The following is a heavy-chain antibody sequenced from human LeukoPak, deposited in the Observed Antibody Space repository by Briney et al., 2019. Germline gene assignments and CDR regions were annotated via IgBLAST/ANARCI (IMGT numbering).Heavy chain of an antibody. V-gene: IGHV1-24*01. D-gene: IGHD6-19*01. CDR1: GYTLTELS. CDR2: FDPEDGET. Sequence: GASVKVSCKVSGYTLTELSMHWVRQAPGKGLEWMGGFDPEDGETIYAQKFQGRVTMTEDTSTDTAYMELSSLRSEDTAVYYCAREKSIAVAGTDYFDYWGQGTPVTVSS. CDR3: AREKSIAVAGTDYFDY. J-gene: IGHJ4*02.